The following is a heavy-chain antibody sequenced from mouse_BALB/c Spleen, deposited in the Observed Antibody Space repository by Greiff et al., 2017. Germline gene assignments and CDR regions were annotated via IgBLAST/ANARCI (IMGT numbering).Heavy chain of an antibody. V-gene: IGHV1S81*02. CDR1: GYTFTSYW. CDR3: ARSMITDY. D-gene: IGHD2-4*01. Sequence: QVQLQQPGAELVKPGASVKLSCTASGYTFTSYWMHWVKQRPGQGLEWIGEINPSNGRTNYNEKFKSKATLTVDKSSSTAYMQLSSLTSEDSAVYYCARSMITDYWGQGTTRTVSS. CDR2: INPSNGRT. J-gene: IGHJ2*01.